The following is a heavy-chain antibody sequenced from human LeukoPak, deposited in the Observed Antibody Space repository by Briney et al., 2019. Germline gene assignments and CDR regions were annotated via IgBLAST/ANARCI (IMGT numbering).Heavy chain of an antibody. Sequence: ASVKVSCKVSGYTLTELSMHWVRQAPGKGLEWMGGFDPEDGETIYAQKFQGRVTMTEDTSTDTAYMELSSLRSEDTAVYYCATDLNYYDSSGYYRVAFDIWGQGTMVTVSS. CDR1: GYTLTELS. D-gene: IGHD3-22*01. J-gene: IGHJ3*02. CDR2: FDPEDGET. CDR3: ATDLNYYDSSGYYRVAFDI. V-gene: IGHV1-24*01.